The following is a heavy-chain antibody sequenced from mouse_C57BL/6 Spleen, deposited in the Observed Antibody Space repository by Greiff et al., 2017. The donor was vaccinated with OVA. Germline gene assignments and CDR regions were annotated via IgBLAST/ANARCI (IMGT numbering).Heavy chain of an antibody. V-gene: IGHV3-6*01. CDR3: ARENWDGYAMDY. D-gene: IGHD4-1*01. J-gene: IGHJ4*01. CDR2: ISYDGSN. CDR1: GYSITSGYY. Sequence: DVQLVESGPGLVKPSQSLSLTCSVTGYSITSGYYWNWIRQFPGNKLEWMGYISYDGSNNYNPSLKNRISITRDTSKNQFFLKLNSVTTEDTATYYCARENWDGYAMDYWGQGTSVTVSS.